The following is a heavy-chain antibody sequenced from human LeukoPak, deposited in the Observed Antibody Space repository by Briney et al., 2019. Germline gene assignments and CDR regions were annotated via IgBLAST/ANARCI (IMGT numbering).Heavy chain of an antibody. CDR2: IIPILGIA. J-gene: IGHJ4*02. CDR1: GGTFSSYA. CDR3: ARKGYCSSTSCQDGLDY. V-gene: IGHV1-69*04. Sequence: ASVKVSCTASGGTFSSYAISWVRQAPGQGLEWMGRIIPILGIANYAQKFQGRVTITADKSTSTAYMELSSLRSEDTAVYYCARKGYCSSTSCQDGLDYWGQGTLVTVSS. D-gene: IGHD2-2*01.